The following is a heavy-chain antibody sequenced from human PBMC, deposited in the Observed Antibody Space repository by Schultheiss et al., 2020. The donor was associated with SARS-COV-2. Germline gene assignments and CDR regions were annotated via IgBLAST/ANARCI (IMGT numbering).Heavy chain of an antibody. Sequence: GGSLRLSCAASGFTFSSYSMNWVRQAPGKGLEWVSSISSSSSYIYYADSVKGRFTISRDNAKNSLYLQMNSLRAEDTAVYYCARGLWYYDSSGYYFAYWGQGTLVTGSS. CDR1: GFTFSSYS. CDR3: ARGLWYYDSSGYYFAY. D-gene: IGHD3-22*01. V-gene: IGHV3-21*01. J-gene: IGHJ4*02. CDR2: ISSSSSYI.